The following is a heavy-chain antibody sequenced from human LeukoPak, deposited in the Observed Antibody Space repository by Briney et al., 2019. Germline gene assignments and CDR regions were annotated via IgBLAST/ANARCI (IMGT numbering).Heavy chain of an antibody. CDR2: IWYDGSNK. CDR1: GFIFSSYG. CDR3: ARDSYSGSYELDY. J-gene: IGHJ4*02. D-gene: IGHD1-26*01. V-gene: IGHV3-33*01. Sequence: GGSLRLSCAASGFIFSSYGMHWVRQAPGKGLEWVAVIWYDGSNKYYADSVRGRFTISRDNSKNTLYLQMNSLRAEDTAVYYCARDSYSGSYELDYWGQGTLVTVSS.